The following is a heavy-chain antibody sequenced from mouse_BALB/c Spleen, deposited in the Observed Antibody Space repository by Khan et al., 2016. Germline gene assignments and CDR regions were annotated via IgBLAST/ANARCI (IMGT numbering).Heavy chain of an antibody. J-gene: IGHJ1*01. V-gene: IGHV9-3-1*01. CDR3: ARDRDCYGSSRYVDV. D-gene: IGHD1-1*01. Sequence: QIQLVQSGPELKKPGKTVKISCKASGYTFTNYGMNWVKQVPGKGLKWMGWINNYSGESTYADDFKGRFAFSLESSADTAYLQINNLKYEDTATFFCARDRDCYGSSRYVDVWGAGTTVTVSS. CDR1: GYTFTNYG. CDR2: INNYSGES.